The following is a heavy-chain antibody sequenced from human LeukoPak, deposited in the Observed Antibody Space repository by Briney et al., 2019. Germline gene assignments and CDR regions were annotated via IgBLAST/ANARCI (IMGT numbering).Heavy chain of an antibody. Sequence: GGSLGLSCEVSGFTFSTYWMNWVRQAPGKGLEWVATIKQAGSEKYYVGSVKGRFTISRDNAKNSLYLQMNSLRAEDSAVYYCARSGIAFAGVTSFGHWGQGTLVTVSS. D-gene: IGHD3-16*01. CDR1: GFTFSTYW. CDR3: ARSGIAFAGVTSFGH. J-gene: IGHJ4*02. V-gene: IGHV3-7*01. CDR2: IKQAGSEK.